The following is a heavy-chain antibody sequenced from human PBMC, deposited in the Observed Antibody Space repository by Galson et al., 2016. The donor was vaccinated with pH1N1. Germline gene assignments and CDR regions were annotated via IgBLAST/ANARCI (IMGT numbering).Heavy chain of an antibody. V-gene: IGHV5-51*03. J-gene: IGHJ4*02. Sequence: SGAEVKKPGESLKISCKASGYSFTDYWIGWVRQMTGKGLGWMGIIFPGDSDTRYSTSFQGQVTISADKAINPPYLHWSSLKAPDTAIYYCARLRGSDFDSWGQGTLVTVST. CDR3: ARLRGSDFDS. CDR2: IFPGDSDT. D-gene: IGHD3-16*01. CDR1: GYSFTDYW.